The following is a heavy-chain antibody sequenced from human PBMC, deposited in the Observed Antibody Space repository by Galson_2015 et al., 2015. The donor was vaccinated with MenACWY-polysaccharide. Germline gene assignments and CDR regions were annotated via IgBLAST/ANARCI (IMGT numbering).Heavy chain of an antibody. D-gene: IGHD2-15*01. CDR2: ISNSGNTI. CDR3: ARGCSGGSCYSIPVDY. CDR1: GFTFSDYY. V-gene: IGHV3-11*01. Sequence: SLRLSCAVSGFTFSDYYMSWIRQAPGKGLEWVSYISNSGNTIYYADSVKGRFTISRDNAKNSLYLQMNSLRAEDTAVYYCARGCSGGSCYSIPVDYWGLGTLVSVSS. J-gene: IGHJ4*02.